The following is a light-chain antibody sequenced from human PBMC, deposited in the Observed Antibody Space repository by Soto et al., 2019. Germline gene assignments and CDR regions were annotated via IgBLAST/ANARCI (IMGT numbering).Light chain of an antibody. CDR3: QQYDNWPLT. Sequence: EVLMTQSPATLSVSPGDRATLSCRASQSISNNLAWYQRNPGQAPRLLIYGASTRATGIPARFSGSGSGTEVTLTISSLQSEDFAVYFCQQYDNWPLTFGGGTRVEVK. J-gene: IGKJ4*01. V-gene: IGKV3-15*01. CDR1: QSISNN. CDR2: GAS.